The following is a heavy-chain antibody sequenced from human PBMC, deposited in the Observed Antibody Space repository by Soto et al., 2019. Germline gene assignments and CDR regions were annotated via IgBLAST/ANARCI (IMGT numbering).Heavy chain of an antibody. CDR3: ARGGAGHYLYGMDV. CDR2: MNRAGTST. J-gene: IGHJ6*02. Sequence: VQVLESGGGLVQPGGSLRLSCAASGFTLTTYAMTWVRQPPGKGLEWVSSMNRAGTSTSHADSVKGRFNTSRDSSKNTMYLEMNSLRAEDTAVYYCARGGAGHYLYGMDVWGQGTTVIVSS. CDR1: GFTLTTYA. D-gene: IGHD3-10*01. V-gene: IGHV3-23*01.